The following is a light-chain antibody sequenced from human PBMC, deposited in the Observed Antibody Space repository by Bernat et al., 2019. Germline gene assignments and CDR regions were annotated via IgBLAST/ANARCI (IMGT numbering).Light chain of an antibody. CDR3: QQYNSYPYT. CDR2: KAS. CDR1: ESISTW. V-gene: IGKV1-5*03. Sequence: DIQMTQYPSTLSASVGDRVTITCRASESISTWLAWYQQKPGKAPKVLIYKASSLDSGVPSRFSGSGSGTEFTLTITSLQPEDFATYYCQQYNSYPYTFGQGTKLEI. J-gene: IGKJ2*01.